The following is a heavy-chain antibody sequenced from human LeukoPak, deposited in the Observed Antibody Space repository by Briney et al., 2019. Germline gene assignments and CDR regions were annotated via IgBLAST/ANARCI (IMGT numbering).Heavy chain of an antibody. CDR1: GFTFSSCA. D-gene: IGHD6-19*01. CDR2: ISGSGGST. J-gene: IGHJ4*02. CDR3: AKGPKQWLVSSFDY. Sequence: GGSLRLSCAASGFTFSSCAMSWVRQAPGKGLEWVSAISGSGGSTYYADSVKGRFTISRDNSKNTLYLQMNSLRAEDTAVYYCAKGPKQWLVSSFDYWGQGTLVTVSS. V-gene: IGHV3-23*01.